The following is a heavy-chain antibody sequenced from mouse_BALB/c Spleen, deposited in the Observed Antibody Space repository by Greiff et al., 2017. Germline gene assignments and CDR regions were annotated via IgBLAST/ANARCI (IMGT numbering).Heavy chain of an antibody. CDR1: GYTFTDYN. J-gene: IGHJ3*01. D-gene: IGHD1-1*01. Sequence: VHVKQSGPELVKPGASVKISCKASGYTFTDYNMHWVKQSHGKSLEWIGYIYPYNGGTGYNQKFKSKATLTVDNSSSTAYMELRSLTSEDSAVYYCARYDYYGSSYGFAYWGQGTLVTVSA. CDR3: ARYDYYGSSYGFAY. CDR2: IYPYNGGT. V-gene: IGHV1S29*02.